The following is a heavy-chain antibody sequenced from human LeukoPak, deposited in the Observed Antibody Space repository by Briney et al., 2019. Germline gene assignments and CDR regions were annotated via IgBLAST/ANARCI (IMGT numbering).Heavy chain of an antibody. Sequence: SETLSLTCTVSGGSISSYYWSWIRQPAGKGLEWIGRIHTSGSTNYNPSLKSRVTMSVDTSKNQFSLKLSSVTAADTAVYYCARGLVEYCSSTSCYDSGAFDIWGRGTMVTVFS. J-gene: IGHJ3*02. D-gene: IGHD2-2*01. CDR3: ARGLVEYCSSTSCYDSGAFDI. CDR1: GGSISSYY. V-gene: IGHV4-4*07. CDR2: IHTSGST.